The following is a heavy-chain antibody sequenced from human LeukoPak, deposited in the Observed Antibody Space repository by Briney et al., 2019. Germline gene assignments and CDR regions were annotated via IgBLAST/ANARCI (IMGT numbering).Heavy chain of an antibody. CDR3: ARETVSGSYLG. CDR2: INSDGSST. Sequence: GGSLRLSCAASGFTFSSYWMHWVRQAPGKGLVWVSRINSDGSSTSYADSVKGRLTISRDNAKNTLYLQMNSLRAEDTAVYYCARETVSGSYLGWGQGTLVTVSS. J-gene: IGHJ4*02. CDR1: GFTFSSYW. D-gene: IGHD1-26*01. V-gene: IGHV3-74*01.